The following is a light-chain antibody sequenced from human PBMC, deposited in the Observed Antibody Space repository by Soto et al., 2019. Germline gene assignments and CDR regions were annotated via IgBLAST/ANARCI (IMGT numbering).Light chain of an antibody. J-gene: IGLJ2*01. CDR2: EVS. Sequence: QSALTQPPSASGSPGQSVTISCTGTSSDVGGYNYVSWYLQHPGKAPKIMIYEVSKRPSGVPDRFSGSKSGNTASLTVSGLQAEDEGDYYCSSYAGSNNLLFGGGTKLTVL. CDR1: SSDVGGYNY. CDR3: SSYAGSNNLL. V-gene: IGLV2-8*01.